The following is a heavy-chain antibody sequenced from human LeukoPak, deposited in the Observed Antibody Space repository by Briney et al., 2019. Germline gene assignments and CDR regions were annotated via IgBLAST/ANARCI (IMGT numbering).Heavy chain of an antibody. D-gene: IGHD3-22*01. J-gene: IGHJ4*02. V-gene: IGHV3-23*01. CDR2: ISGSGGTT. CDR3: AKAYYDRSGYYLWYFDY. CDR1: GFTFSSYA. Sequence: GGSLRLSCAASGFTFSSYAMSWVRQALGKGPEWVSAISGSGGTTYYADSVKGRFTISRDNSKNTLYLQMNSLRAEDTAVYYCAKAYYDRSGYYLWYFDYWGQGTLVTVSS.